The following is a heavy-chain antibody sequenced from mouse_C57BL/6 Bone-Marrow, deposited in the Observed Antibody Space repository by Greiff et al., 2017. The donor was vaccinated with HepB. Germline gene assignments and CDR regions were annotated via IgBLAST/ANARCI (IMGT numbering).Heavy chain of an antibody. J-gene: IGHJ3*01. D-gene: IGHD1-1*01. CDR2: INSDGGST. V-gene: IGHV5-2*01. CDR3: ARPFLTSAWFAY. Sequence: DVMLVESGGGLVQPGESLKLSCESNEYEFPSHDMSWVRKTPEKRLELVAAINSDGGSTYYPDTMERRFIISRDNTKKTLYLQMSSLRSEDTALYYCARPFLTSAWFAYWGQGTLVTVSA. CDR1: EYEFPSHD.